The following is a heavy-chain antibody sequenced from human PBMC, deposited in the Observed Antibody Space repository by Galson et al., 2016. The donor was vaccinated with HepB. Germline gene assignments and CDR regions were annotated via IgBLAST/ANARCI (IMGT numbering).Heavy chain of an antibody. J-gene: IGHJ4*02. CDR3: ARGGRRAMV. CDR1: GGSISSGGYY. V-gene: IGHV4-30-2*01. CDR2: ISSSGSS. Sequence: TLSLTCTVSGGSISSGGYYWSWIRQHPGKGLQWIGYISSSGSSDYNPSLKTRVTISADWSKNQFSLHLTSVTPADTAVYYCARGGRRAMVWGRGTLVSVSS. D-gene: IGHD3-16*01.